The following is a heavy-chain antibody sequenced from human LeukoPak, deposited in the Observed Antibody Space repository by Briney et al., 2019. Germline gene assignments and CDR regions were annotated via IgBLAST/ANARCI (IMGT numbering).Heavy chain of an antibody. CDR2: IRYDGSNK. Sequence: GGSLRLSCAASGFTFSSYGMHWVRQAPGKGLEWVAFIRYDGSNKYYADSVKGRFTISRDNSKNTLYLQMNSLRAEDTAVYYCAKDYCSSTSCYTLGNYYYMDVWGKGTTVTVSS. J-gene: IGHJ6*03. V-gene: IGHV3-30*02. CDR3: AKDYCSSTSCYTLGNYYYMDV. CDR1: GFTFSSYG. D-gene: IGHD2-2*02.